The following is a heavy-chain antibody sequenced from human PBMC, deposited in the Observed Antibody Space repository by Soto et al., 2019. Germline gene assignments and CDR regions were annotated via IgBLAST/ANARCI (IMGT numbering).Heavy chain of an antibody. CDR3: LTRGEYCGTTTFDYFDY. V-gene: IGHV3-48*01. CDR2: ISVGSSTL. J-gene: IGHJ4*02. Sequence: EVQLVESGGGSVQPGGSLRLSCVVSGLPFSSYSMNWVRQAPGKGLEWVSYISVGSSTLYYGDSVRGRFTISRDDAKSSVYLHMNSLRVEDTAVYYCLTRGEYCGTTTFDYFDYWGQGTLVTVSS. D-gene: IGHD2-2*01. CDR1: GLPFSSYS.